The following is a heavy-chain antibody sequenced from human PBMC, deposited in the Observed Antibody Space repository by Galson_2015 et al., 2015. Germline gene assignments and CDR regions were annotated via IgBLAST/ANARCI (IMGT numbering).Heavy chain of an antibody. Sequence: SLRLSCAASGFTFSDYYMSWIRQAPGKGLGWVSYISSSGSTIYYADSVKGRFTISRDNAKNSLYLQMNSLRAEDTAVYYCASAAGTWSYYYYYYMDVWGKGTTVTVSS. CDR1: GFTFSDYY. CDR2: ISSSGSTI. V-gene: IGHV3-11*01. CDR3: ASAAGTWSYYYYYYMDV. J-gene: IGHJ6*03. D-gene: IGHD6-13*01.